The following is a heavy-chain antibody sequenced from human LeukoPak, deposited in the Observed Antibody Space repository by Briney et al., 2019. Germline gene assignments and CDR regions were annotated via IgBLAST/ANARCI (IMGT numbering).Heavy chain of an antibody. Sequence: GGSLRLSCAASGFTFSSYWMHWVRQAPGKGLVWVSLINSEGSSTSYADSVKGRFTISRDNAKNTLYLQVNSLRAAATAVYSCARDGMIVATIWYYYYGMAVWSQGTTVTVYS. CDR2: INSEGSST. J-gene: IGHJ6*02. CDR1: GFTFSSYW. CDR3: ARDGMIVATIWYYYYGMAV. V-gene: IGHV3-74*01. D-gene: IGHD5-12*01.